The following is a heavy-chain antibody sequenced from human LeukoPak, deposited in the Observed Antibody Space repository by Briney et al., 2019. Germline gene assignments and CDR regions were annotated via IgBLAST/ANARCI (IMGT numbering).Heavy chain of an antibody. V-gene: IGHV1-24*01. J-gene: IGHJ3*01. Sequence: EASVKVSCKVSGYTLTGLSMHWVRQAPGKGLEWMGTFDPENGETIYAQKFQGRVTIYMNYYISTVYMELSDLTFEDTALYYCARVGTDVAGLDDAFDVWGQGTVVTVSS. CDR3: ARVGTDVAGLDDAFDV. D-gene: IGHD6-19*01. CDR2: FDPENGET. CDR1: GYTLTGLS.